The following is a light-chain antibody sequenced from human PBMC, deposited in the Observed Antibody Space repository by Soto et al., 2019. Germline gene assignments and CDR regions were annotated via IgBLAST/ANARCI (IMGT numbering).Light chain of an antibody. Sequence: QSALTQPASVSGSPGQSITISCTGTSSDVGNYNYVSWYQQHPGKAPKFMIYEVSNRPSGVSNRFSGSKSGNTASLTISGLQAEDEADYYCSSYTSSITRVFGGGTKLTVL. V-gene: IGLV2-14*01. CDR2: EVS. CDR3: SSYTSSITRV. CDR1: SSDVGNYNY. J-gene: IGLJ2*01.